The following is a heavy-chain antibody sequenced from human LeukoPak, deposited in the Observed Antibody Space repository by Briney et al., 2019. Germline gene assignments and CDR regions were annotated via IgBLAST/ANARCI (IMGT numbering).Heavy chain of an antibody. CDR2: IKQDGSEK. Sequence: QPGGSLRLCCAASGFTFSSYYMSWVRQAPGKGLEWVANIKQDGSEKYYVDSVKGRFTISRDNAKNSLYLQMNSLRAEDTAVYYCARARGIDYWGQGTLVTVSS. CDR1: GFTFSSYY. CDR3: ARARGIDY. J-gene: IGHJ4*02. D-gene: IGHD2/OR15-2a*01. V-gene: IGHV3-7*03.